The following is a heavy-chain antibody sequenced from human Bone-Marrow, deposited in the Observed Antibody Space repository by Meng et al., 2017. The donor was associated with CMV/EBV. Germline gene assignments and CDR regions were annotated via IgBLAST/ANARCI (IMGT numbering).Heavy chain of an antibody. CDR2: INPSGGST. J-gene: IGHJ4*02. Sequence: ASVKVSCKASGYTFTRYDIMWVRLAPGQGLEWMGIINPSGGSTSYAQKFQGRVTMTRDTSTSTVYMELSSLRAEDTAVYYCARLYCSSTSCPQGMYFDYWGQGTLVTVSS. CDR1: GYTFTRYD. D-gene: IGHD2-2*01. V-gene: IGHV1-46*01. CDR3: ARLYCSSTSCPQGMYFDY.